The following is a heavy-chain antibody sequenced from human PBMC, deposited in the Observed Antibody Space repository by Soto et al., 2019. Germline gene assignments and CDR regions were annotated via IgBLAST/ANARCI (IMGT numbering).Heavy chain of an antibody. CDR1: GYTFTSYG. V-gene: IGHV1-18*04. Sequence: GPVKVSCKASGYTFTSYGISWVRQAPGQGLEWMGWISAYNGNTNYAQKLQGRVTMTTDTSTSTAYMELRSLRSDDTAVYYCARRRSGWLDAFDIWGQGTMVTVSS. CDR3: ARRRSGWLDAFDI. J-gene: IGHJ3*02. D-gene: IGHD3-22*01. CDR2: ISAYNGNT.